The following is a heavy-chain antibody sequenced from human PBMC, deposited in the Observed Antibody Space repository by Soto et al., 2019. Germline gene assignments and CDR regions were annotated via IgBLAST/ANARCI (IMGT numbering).Heavy chain of an antibody. CDR2: IYFSGNT. Sequence: SETLSLTCTVAGGSVSTSRFFWGWIRQPPGEGLEWIGTIYFSGNTYYNPSLRSRVTISVDTSQNQFSLKLSSVTAADTAVYYCARHGNNWNNGGFYYYYGMDVWGQGTTVTVP. CDR3: ARHGNNWNNGGFYYYYGMDV. CDR1: GGSVSTSRFF. J-gene: IGHJ6*02. V-gene: IGHV4-39*01. D-gene: IGHD1-20*01.